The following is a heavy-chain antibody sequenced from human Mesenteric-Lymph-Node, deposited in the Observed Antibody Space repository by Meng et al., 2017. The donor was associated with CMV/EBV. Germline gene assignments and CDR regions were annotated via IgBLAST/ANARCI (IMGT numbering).Heavy chain of an antibody. D-gene: IGHD3-10*01. Sequence: ESLKISCAASGFTFSSFSMNWVRQAPGKGLEWVGEITHSGTINYNPSLKSRVTISLDTSKNQFSLNLNSVTAADTAVYYCASHYYGSGSYYRYFDYWGRGTLVTVSS. V-gene: IGHV4-34*01. CDR1: GFTFSSFS. CDR3: ASHYYGSGSYYRYFDY. J-gene: IGHJ4*02. CDR2: ITHSGTI.